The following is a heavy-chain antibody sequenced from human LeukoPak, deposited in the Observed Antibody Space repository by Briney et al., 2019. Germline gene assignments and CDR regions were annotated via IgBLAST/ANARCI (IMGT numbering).Heavy chain of an antibody. J-gene: IGHJ4*02. D-gene: IGHD1-26*01. CDR2: INHSGST. Sequence: PSETLSLTCAVYGGSFSGYYWSWIRQPPGKGLEWIGEINHSGSTNYNPSLKSRVTISVDTSKNQFSLKLSSVTAADTAVYYCARGYSGSYDDYWGQGTLVTVSS. CDR3: ARGYSGSYDDY. V-gene: IGHV4-34*01. CDR1: GGSFSGYY.